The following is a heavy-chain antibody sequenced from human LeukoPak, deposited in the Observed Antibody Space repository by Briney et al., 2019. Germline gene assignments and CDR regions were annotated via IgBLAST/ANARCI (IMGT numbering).Heavy chain of an antibody. V-gene: IGHV4-31*03. CDR2: IYYSGST. Sequence: NASRTLSLTCTVSGGSISSGGYYWSWIRQHPGKGLEWIGYIYYSGSTYYNPSLKSRVTISVDTSKNQFSLKLSSVTAADTAVYYCVSGSSGWLYFQHWGQGTLVTVSS. CDR3: VSGSSGWLYFQH. J-gene: IGHJ1*01. D-gene: IGHD6-19*01. CDR1: GGSISSGGYY.